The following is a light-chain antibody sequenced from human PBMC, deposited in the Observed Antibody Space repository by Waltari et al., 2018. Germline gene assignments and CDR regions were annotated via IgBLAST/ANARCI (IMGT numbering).Light chain of an antibody. CDR3: GTWDSSLSAGV. Sequence: QSLLPQPPPWSPPPGQKVTIPCSGSRSNIGSNYVSWYQQLPGTPPKLLIYDNNNRLSGIPGRFSGSKSGTSATLGITGLQTGDEADYYCGTWDSSLSAGVFGGGTKLTVL. CDR1: RSNIGSNY. V-gene: IGLV1-51*01. CDR2: DNN. J-gene: IGLJ3*02.